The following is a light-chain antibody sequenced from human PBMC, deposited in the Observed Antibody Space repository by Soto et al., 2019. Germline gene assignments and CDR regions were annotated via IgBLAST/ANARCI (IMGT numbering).Light chain of an antibody. J-gene: IGKJ1*01. Sequence: IMLTQSPGTLSLTPGERATLSCRASQSVRSSHLAWYQQKPGRAPRLLIYGASTRATGIPARFSGSGSGTEFSLTISSLQSEDFAVYYCQQYSKWPPWTFGQGTKVDI. V-gene: IGKV3-15*01. CDR2: GAS. CDR1: QSVRSSH. CDR3: QQYSKWPPWT.